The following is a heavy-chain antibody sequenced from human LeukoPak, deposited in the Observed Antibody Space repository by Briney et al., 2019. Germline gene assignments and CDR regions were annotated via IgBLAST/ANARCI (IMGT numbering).Heavy chain of an antibody. J-gene: IGHJ4*02. CDR1: GFTFSNYW. CDR3: ARDESYSSDY. V-gene: IGHV3-7*05. D-gene: IGHD6-13*01. CDR2: IKHDGSEK. Sequence: GGSLRLSCAASGFTFSNYWMSWVRQAPGKGLEWVANIKHDGSEKYYVDSVKGRFTISRDNAKNSLYLQMNRLRAEDTAVYYCARDESYSSDYWGQGTLVTVSS.